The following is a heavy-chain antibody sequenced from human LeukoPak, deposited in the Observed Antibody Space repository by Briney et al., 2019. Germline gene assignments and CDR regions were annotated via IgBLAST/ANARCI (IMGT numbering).Heavy chain of an antibody. CDR3: AKVGPTDDYGDSHDAFDI. CDR1: GFTFSSYG. V-gene: IGHV3-30*18. D-gene: IGHD4-17*01. CDR2: ISYDGSNK. J-gene: IGHJ3*02. Sequence: PGRSLRLSCAASGFTFSSYGMHWVRQAPGKGLEWVAVISYDGSNKYYADSVKGRFTISRDNSKNTLYLQMNSLRAEDTAVYYCAKVGPTDDYGDSHDAFDIWGQGTLVAVSS.